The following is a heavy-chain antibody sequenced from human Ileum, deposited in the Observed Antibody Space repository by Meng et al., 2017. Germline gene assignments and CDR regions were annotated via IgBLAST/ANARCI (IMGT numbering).Heavy chain of an antibody. Sequence: GLVCALWPRALSSGAVGRFFRLGYWWSWFRPPPGKALEWIAEMNLGGSTNYTQSLKSRVTMSVDKSHDHLSLQLTFVTAADTAVYYCAHIFDSWGQGTLVTVSS. V-gene: IGHV4-4*02. CDR2: MNLGGST. CDR1: GRFFRLGYW. CDR3: AHIFDS. J-gene: IGHJ4*02.